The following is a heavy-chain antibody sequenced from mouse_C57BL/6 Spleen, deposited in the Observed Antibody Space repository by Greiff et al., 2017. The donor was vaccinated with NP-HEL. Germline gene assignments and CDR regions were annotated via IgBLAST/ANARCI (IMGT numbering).Heavy chain of an antibody. D-gene: IGHD2-4*01. CDR2: ISSGGDYI. J-gene: IGHJ4*01. CDR1: GFTFSSYA. V-gene: IGHV5-9-1*02. CDR3: TREGIYYDYGAMDY. Sequence: DVMLVESGEGLVKPGGSLKLSCAASGFTFSSYAMSWVRQTPEKRLEWVAYISSGGDYIYYADTVKGRFTISRDNARNTLYLQMSSLKSEDTAMYYCTREGIYYDYGAMDYWGQGTSVTVSS.